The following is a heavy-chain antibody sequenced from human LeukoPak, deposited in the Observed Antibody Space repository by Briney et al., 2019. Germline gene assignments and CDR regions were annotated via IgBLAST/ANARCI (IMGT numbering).Heavy chain of an antibody. CDR2: INPSGGST. CDR1: GYTFTSYY. J-gene: IGHJ5*02. CDR3: APYYYDSSGYLTGPFDP. D-gene: IGHD3-22*01. V-gene: IGHV1-46*01. Sequence: ASVKVSCKASGYTFTSYYMHWVRQAPGQGLEWMGTINPSGGSTSYAQKFQGRVTMTRDTSTSTVYMELSSLRSEDTAVYYCAPYYYDSSGYLTGPFDPWGQGTLVTVSS.